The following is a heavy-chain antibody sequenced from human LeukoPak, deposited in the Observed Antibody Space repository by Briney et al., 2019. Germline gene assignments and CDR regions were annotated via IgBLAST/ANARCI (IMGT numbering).Heavy chain of an antibody. J-gene: IGHJ3*02. CDR2: IVVGSGNT. CDR1: GFTFTSSA. V-gene: IGHV1-58*02. CDR3: AAQVQLERLVAFDI. Sequence: ASVNVSCKASGFTFTSSAMQWVRQARGQRLEWIGWIVVGSGNTNYAQKFQERVTITRDMSTSTAYMELSSLRSEDTAVYYCAAQVQLERLVAFDIWGQGTMVTVSS. D-gene: IGHD1-1*01.